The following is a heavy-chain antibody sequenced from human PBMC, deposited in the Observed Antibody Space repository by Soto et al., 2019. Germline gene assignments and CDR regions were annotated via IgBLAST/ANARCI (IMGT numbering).Heavy chain of an antibody. CDR3: GPDSSGGGCAC. D-gene: IGHD6-19*01. V-gene: IGHV3-23*05. CDR1: GFTFRGYA. Sequence: EVQVLESGGGLVQPGGSLRLSCAASGFTFRGYAMIWVRQAPGKGLEWVSTIDNCGTSTKYADSVRGRFTISRGNPKKTLCLQMSSRTAEDTAGVYGGPDSSGGGCACWGQGTLVTVSS. J-gene: IGHJ1*01. CDR2: IDNCGTST.